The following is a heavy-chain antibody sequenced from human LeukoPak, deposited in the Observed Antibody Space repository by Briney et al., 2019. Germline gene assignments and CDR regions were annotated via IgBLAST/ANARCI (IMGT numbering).Heavy chain of an antibody. D-gene: IGHD3-22*01. Sequence: SGPTLVKPTQTLTLTCTFSGFSLSTSGVGVGWIRQPPGKALEWLALIYWNDDKRYSPSLKSRLTITKDTSKNQVVLTMTNMDPVDTATYYCARVYYYDSSTDLDWFDPWGQGTLVTVSS. J-gene: IGHJ5*02. V-gene: IGHV2-5*01. CDR3: ARVYYYDSSTDLDWFDP. CDR1: GFSLSTSGVG. CDR2: IYWNDDK.